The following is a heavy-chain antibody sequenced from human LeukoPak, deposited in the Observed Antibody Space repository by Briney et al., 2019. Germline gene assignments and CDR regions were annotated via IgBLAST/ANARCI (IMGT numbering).Heavy chain of an antibody. CDR3: TSLSGYSYGYADY. Sequence: GGSLRLSCTASGFTFGDYAMSWVRQAPGKGLEWVGFIRSKAYGGTTEYAASVKGRFTISRDDSKSIAYLQMNSLKTEDTAVYYCTSLSGYSYGYADYRGQGTLVTVSS. J-gene: IGHJ4*02. D-gene: IGHD5-18*01. CDR1: GFTFGDYA. CDR2: IRSKAYGGTT. V-gene: IGHV3-49*04.